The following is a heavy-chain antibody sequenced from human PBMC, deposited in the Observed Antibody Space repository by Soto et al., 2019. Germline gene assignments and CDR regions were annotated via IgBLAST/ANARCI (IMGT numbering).Heavy chain of an antibody. J-gene: IGHJ6*02. CDR3: ARDASTRYSSSLYYYYYYGMDV. Sequence: QVQLVQSGAEVKKPGASVKVSCKASGYTFTSYGISWVRQAPGQGLEWMGWISAYNGNTNYAQKLQGRVTMTTDTSTSTAYTELRSLRSDDTAVYYCARDASTRYSSSLYYYYYYGMDVWGQGTTVTVSS. D-gene: IGHD6-6*01. V-gene: IGHV1-18*01. CDR2: ISAYNGNT. CDR1: GYTFTSYG.